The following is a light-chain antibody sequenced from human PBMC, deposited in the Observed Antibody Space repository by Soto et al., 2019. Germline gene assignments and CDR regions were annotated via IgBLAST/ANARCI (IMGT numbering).Light chain of an antibody. CDR1: QGISNY. J-gene: IGKJ5*01. CDR2: AAS. CDR3: QQYNNWPRT. Sequence: DIQMTQSPSAMSASVVDRVTITFRASQGISNYLAWFQQKPGTVPKRLIYAASILQSGVPSRFSGSGSGTDFTLTISCLQSEDFATYYCQQYNNWPRTFGQGTRLEIK. V-gene: IGKV1-17*03.